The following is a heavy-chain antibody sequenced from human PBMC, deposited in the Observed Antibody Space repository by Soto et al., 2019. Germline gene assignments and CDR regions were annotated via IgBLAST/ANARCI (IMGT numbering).Heavy chain of an antibody. D-gene: IGHD6-13*01. CDR3: AGGFLAATGTGWFDP. J-gene: IGHJ5*02. Sequence: SETLSLTCTISGGSTSSYYWSWIRQPPGKGLEWIGYISYSGNTYFNPSLKSRITIKVDTSKNQFSMKLSSLTAADTAVYYCAGGFLAATGTGWFDPWGQGTLVTVSS. V-gene: IGHV4-59*08. CDR1: GGSTSSYY. CDR2: ISYSGNT.